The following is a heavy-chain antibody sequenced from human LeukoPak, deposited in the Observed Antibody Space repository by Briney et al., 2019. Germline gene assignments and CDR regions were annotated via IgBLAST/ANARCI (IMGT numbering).Heavy chain of an antibody. Sequence: SETLSLTCTVSGGSISSYYWSWIRQPPGKGLEWIGYIYYSGSTNYNPSLKSRVTISVDTSKNQFSLKLSSVTAADTAVYYCARVSGWYSLWGQGTLVTVSS. V-gene: IGHV4-59*12. CDR3: ARVSGWYSL. J-gene: IGHJ4*02. CDR1: GGSISSYY. D-gene: IGHD6-19*01. CDR2: IYYSGST.